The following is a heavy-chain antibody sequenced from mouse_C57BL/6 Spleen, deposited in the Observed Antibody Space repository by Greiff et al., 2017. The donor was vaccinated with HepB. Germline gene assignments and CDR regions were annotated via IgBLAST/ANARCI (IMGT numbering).Heavy chain of an antibody. D-gene: IGHD2-1*01. CDR3: ARVVSTMVFDY. J-gene: IGHJ2*01. CDR1: GYTFTDYY. CDR2: INPNNGGT. V-gene: IGHV1-26*01. Sequence: VQLQQSGPELVKPGASVKISCKASGYTFTDYYMNWVKQSHGKSLEWIGDINPNNGGTSYNQKFKGKATLTVDKSSSTAYMELRSLTSEDSAVYYCARVVSTMVFDYWGQGTTLTVSS.